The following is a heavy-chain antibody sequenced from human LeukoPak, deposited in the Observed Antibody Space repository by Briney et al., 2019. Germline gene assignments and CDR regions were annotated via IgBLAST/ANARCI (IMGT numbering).Heavy chain of an antibody. Sequence: GGSLRLSCAASGFTFSSYWMSWVRQAPGKGLEWVANIKQDGSEKYYVDSVKGRFTISRDNAKNSLYLQMNSLRAEDTAVYYCARVRYSYGPLIDYWGQGTLVTVSS. CDR1: GFTFSSYW. J-gene: IGHJ4*02. CDR3: ARVRYSYGPLIDY. D-gene: IGHD5-18*01. CDR2: IKQDGSEK. V-gene: IGHV3-7*01.